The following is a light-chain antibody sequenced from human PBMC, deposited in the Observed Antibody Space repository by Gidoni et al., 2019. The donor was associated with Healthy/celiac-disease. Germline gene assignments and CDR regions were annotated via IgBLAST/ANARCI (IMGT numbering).Light chain of an antibody. J-gene: IGKJ2*01. CDR3: QQYDNLPRT. V-gene: IGKV1-33*01. CDR1: QDISNY. CDR2: DAS. Sequence: DIQMTQSPSSLSASVGDRVTITCQASQDISNYLNWYQQKPGKAPKLLIYDASNFETGVPSRFSGSGSGTDFTFTSSSLQPEDIATYYCQQYDNLPRTFXXXTKLEIK.